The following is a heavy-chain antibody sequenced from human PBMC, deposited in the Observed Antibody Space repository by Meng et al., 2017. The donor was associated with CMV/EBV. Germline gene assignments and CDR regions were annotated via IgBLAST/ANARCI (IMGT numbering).Heavy chain of an antibody. CDR2: ISSSSSYI. J-gene: IGHJ4*02. CDR1: GFTFSSYS. D-gene: IGHD6-6*01. CDR3: ARPGSGSIAAY. Sequence: RGSLTLSWAASGFTFSSYSMNWVRQAPGKGLEWVSSISSSSSYIYYADSVKGRFTISRDNSKNSLYLQMNSLRAEDPAVYYCARPGSGSIAAYWGQGTLVTVSS. V-gene: IGHV3-21*01.